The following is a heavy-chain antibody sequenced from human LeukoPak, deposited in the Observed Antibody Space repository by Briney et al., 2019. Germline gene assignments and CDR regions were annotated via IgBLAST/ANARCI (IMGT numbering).Heavy chain of an antibody. Sequence: GESLKISCKGSGYSFTSYWIGWVRQMPGKGLEWMGNIYPGDSDTRYSPSFQGQVTISADKSISTAYLQWSSLKASDTAMYYCARHWSRLSAAFDIWGQGTMVTVSS. CDR2: IYPGDSDT. CDR3: ARHWSRLSAAFDI. J-gene: IGHJ3*02. V-gene: IGHV5-51*01. CDR1: GYSFTSYW.